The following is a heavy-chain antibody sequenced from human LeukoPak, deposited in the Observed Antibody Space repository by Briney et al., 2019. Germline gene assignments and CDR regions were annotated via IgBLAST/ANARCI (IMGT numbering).Heavy chain of an antibody. V-gene: IGHV3-73*01. CDR3: TRLGYSSSWSHYYYYMDV. J-gene: IGHJ6*03. Sequence: PGGSLRLSCAASGFTFSGSAMHWVRQASGKGLEWVGRIRSKANSYATAYAASVKGRFTISRDDSKNTAYLQMNSLKTEDTAVYYCTRLGYSSSWSHYYYYMDVWGQGTLVTVSS. CDR1: GFTFSGSA. D-gene: IGHD6-13*01. CDR2: IRSKANSYAT.